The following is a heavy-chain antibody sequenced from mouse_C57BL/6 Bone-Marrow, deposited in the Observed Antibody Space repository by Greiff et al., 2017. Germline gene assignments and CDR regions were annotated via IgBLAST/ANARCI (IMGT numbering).Heavy chain of an antibody. CDR3: AREGGAPWFAY. J-gene: IGHJ3*01. CDR1: GYTFTSYW. V-gene: IGHV1-55*01. Sequence: VQLQQSGAELVKPGASVKMSCKASGYTFTSYWITWVKQRPGQGLEWIGDIYPGSGSTNYNEKFKSKATLTVDTSSSTADMQLSSLTSEDSAVYYCAREGGAPWFAYWGQGTLVTVSA. CDR2: IYPGSGST.